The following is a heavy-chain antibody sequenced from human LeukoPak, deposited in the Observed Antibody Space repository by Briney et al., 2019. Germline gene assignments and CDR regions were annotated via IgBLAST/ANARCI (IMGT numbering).Heavy chain of an antibody. CDR3: ARGVLLWFGELSYYYYYMDG. CDR1: GGSFSGYY. V-gene: IGHV4-34*01. CDR2: INHSGST. D-gene: IGHD3-10*01. J-gene: IGHJ6*03. Sequence: KPSETLSLTCAVYGGSFSGYYWSWIRQPPGKGLEWIGEINHSGSTNYNPSLKSRVTISVDTSKNQFSLKLSSVTAADTAVYYCARGVLLWFGELSYYYYYMDGWGKGTTGTVSS.